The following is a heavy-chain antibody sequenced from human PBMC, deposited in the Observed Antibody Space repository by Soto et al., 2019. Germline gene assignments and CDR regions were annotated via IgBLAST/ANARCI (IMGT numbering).Heavy chain of an antibody. CDR3: ARGPATY. V-gene: IGHV4-34*01. J-gene: IGHJ4*02. CDR1: GGSLSGFD. Sequence: PSETLSLTCAVYGGSLSGFDWSWIRQPPGKGLEWIGEINHRGSTNYNPSLGTRVTISVGPSNNQFSLKLTSVTAADTAVYYCARGPATYWRPGTPVT. CDR2: INHRGST.